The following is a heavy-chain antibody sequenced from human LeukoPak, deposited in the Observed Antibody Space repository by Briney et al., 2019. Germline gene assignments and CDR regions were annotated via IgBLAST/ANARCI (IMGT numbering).Heavy chain of an antibody. Sequence: GGSLRLSCGASGFTFSSYEMNWVRQAPGKGREGVSYISSGGSNIYYADSVKGRFTISRDNAKNSLYLQMNSLRAEDTAVYYCARSPSFKGWFDPWGQGTLVTVSS. CDR1: GFTFSSYE. D-gene: IGHD3-3*02. J-gene: IGHJ5*02. CDR3: ARSPSFKGWFDP. V-gene: IGHV3-48*03. CDR2: ISSGGSNI.